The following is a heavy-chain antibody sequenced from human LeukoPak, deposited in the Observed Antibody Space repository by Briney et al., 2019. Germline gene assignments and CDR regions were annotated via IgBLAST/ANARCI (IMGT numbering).Heavy chain of an antibody. Sequence: SETLSLTYTVSGDSISGYYWSWTRQPPGKGLEWIGYIYYSGSTNYNPSLKSRVTISVDTSKNQFSLKLSSVTAADTGVYYCDWGQGTLVTVSS. CDR2: IYYSGST. J-gene: IGHJ4*02. V-gene: IGHV4-59*08. CDR3: D. CDR1: GDSISGYY.